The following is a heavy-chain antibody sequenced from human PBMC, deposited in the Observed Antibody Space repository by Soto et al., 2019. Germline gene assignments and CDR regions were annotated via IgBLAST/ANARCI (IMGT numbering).Heavy chain of an antibody. CDR2: ISAYNGNT. CDR3: ARGWYCSGGSCRQSDDAFDI. Sequence: GASVKVSCKASGYTFTSYGISWVRQAPGQGLELMGWISAYNGNTNYAQKLQGGVTMTTDTSTSTAYMELRSLRSDDTAVYYCARGWYCSGGSCRQSDDAFDIWGQGTMVTVSS. V-gene: IGHV1-18*01. CDR1: GYTFTSYG. D-gene: IGHD2-15*01. J-gene: IGHJ3*02.